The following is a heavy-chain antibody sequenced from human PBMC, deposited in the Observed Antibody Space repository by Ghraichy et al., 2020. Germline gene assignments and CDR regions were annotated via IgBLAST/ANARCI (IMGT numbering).Heavy chain of an antibody. Sequence: GGSLRLSCAASGFTFSSYWMHWVRQAPGKGLVWVSRINSDGSSTSYADSVKGRFTNSSDNAKNTMYLQMNSLRAEDTDVYYCASSPYYYFDYWGQGTLVTVSS. D-gene: IGHD3-10*01. J-gene: IGHJ4*02. V-gene: IGHV3-74*01. CDR3: ASSPYYYFDY. CDR1: GFTFSSYW. CDR2: INSDGSST.